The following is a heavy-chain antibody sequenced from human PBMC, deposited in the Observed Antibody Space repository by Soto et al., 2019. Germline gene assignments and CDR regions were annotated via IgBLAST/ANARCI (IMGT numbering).Heavy chain of an antibody. CDR1: GYTFTSYF. CDR2: INPSCGST. J-gene: IGHJ6*02. D-gene: IGHD1-26*01. V-gene: IGHV1-46*01. CDR3: ASKSAARTINLTYYLSAMDV. Sequence: RASVKVSCKASGYTFTSYFVHWVRQAPGQGLEWMGIINPSCGSTTYAQKFQGRVAMTRDTSTSTVYMELSSLRSEDTAVYYCASKSAARTINLTYYLSAMDVWGLATTVPVSS.